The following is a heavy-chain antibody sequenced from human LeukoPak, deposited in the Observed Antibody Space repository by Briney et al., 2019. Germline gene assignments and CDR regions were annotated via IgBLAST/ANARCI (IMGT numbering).Heavy chain of an antibody. CDR3: ARVIPLNYYDSSGYLSH. V-gene: IGHV4-34*01. J-gene: IGHJ4*02. Sequence: PSETLSLTCAVYGGSFSGYYWSWIRQPPGKGLEWIGEINHSGSTNYNPSLKSRVTISVDTSKNQFSLKLSSVTAADTAVYYYARVIPLNYYDSSGYLSHWGQGTLVTVSS. CDR2: INHSGST. D-gene: IGHD3-22*01. CDR1: GGSFSGYY.